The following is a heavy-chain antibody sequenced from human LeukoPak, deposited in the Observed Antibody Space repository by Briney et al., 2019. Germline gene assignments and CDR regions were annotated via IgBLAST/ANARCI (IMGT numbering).Heavy chain of an antibody. CDR2: IDPSDSHT. CDR1: GSSFASYW. J-gene: IGHJ3*02. Sequence: GASLLISCKGSGSSFASYWISWGRPLPGKGLEWMGRIDPSDSHTNYSPSFHRHVTISGDTSISTAYLQSSSLTAATPALYSCPRQYPYDDSGAAYAFEIWGAGTLVTVSS. V-gene: IGHV5-10-1*01. CDR3: PRQYPYDDSGAAYAFEI. D-gene: IGHD3-22*01.